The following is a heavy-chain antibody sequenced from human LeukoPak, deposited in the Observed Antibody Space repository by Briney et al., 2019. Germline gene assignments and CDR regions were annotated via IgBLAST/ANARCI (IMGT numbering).Heavy chain of an antibody. V-gene: IGHV4-59*08. J-gene: IGHJ4*02. CDR1: GGSISSYY. Sequence: PSETLSLTCTVSGGSISSYYWSWIRQPPGKGLEWIGYIYYSGSTNYNPSLKSRVTISVDTSKNQFSLKLCSVTAADTAVYYCARRFGGSYYGYWGQGTLVTVSP. CDR2: IYYSGST. CDR3: ARRFGGSYYGY. D-gene: IGHD1-26*01.